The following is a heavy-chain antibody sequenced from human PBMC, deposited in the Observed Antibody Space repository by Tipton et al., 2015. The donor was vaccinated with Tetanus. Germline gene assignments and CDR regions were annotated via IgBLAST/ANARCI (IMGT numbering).Heavy chain of an antibody. CDR2: ISSTSRYI. J-gene: IGHJ4*02. V-gene: IGHV3-21*01. CDR3: VSGAALDY. Sequence: QLVQSGGGLVKPGGSLRLSCEVSGFTFSNYKMNWVRQGPGRGLEWVASISSTSRYINYADSVKGRFTISRDNAMNSLFLEMNSLRADDTAVYYCVSGAALDYWGQGTQVTVSS. D-gene: IGHD6-25*01. CDR1: GFTFSNYK.